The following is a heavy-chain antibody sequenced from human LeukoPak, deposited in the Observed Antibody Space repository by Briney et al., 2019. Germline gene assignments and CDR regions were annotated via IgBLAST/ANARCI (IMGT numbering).Heavy chain of an antibody. J-gene: IGHJ4*02. V-gene: IGHV3-23*01. CDR2: ISGSGGST. Sequence: SGGSLRLSCAASGFTFSSYAMSWVRQAPGKGLEWVSAISGSGGSTCYADSVKGRFTISRDNAKNTLFLQMTSLRAEDTALYYCARVSLPHNSTWTPLGYWGQGTLVTVSS. CDR1: GFTFSSYA. CDR3: ARVSLPHNSTWTPLGY. D-gene: IGHD6-13*01.